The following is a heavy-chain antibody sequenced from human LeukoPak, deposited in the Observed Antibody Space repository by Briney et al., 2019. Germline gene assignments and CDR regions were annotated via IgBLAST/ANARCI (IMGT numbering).Heavy chain of an antibody. CDR3: AKSQRNDQQVVQRIDY. CDR2: ISGSGDTT. J-gene: IGHJ4*02. D-gene: IGHD2-2*01. CDR1: RFTFSTYA. Sequence: GGSLRLSCTASRFTFSTYAMSWVPQAPGKGLEWVSSISGSGDTTYYTGSVKGRFTISRDNSKNALYLQMSSLRAEDTAVYYCAKSQRNDQQVVQRIDYWGQGTLVTVSS. V-gene: IGHV3-23*01.